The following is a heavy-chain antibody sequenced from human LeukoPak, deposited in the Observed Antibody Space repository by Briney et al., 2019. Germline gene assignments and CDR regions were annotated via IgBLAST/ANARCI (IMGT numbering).Heavy chain of an antibody. CDR2: INHSGST. CDR3: AKARIGAAGTTDY. CDR1: GGSFSGYY. V-gene: IGHV4-34*01. D-gene: IGHD6-13*01. J-gene: IGHJ4*02. Sequence: KPSETLSLTCAVYGGSFSGYYWSWIRQPPGKGLEWIGEINHSGSTNYNPSLKSRVTISVDTSKNQFSLKLSSVNAADTAVYYCAKARIGAAGTTDYWGQGTLVTVSS.